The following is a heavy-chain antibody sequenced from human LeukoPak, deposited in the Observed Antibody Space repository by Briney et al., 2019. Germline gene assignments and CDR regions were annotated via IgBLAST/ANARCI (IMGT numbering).Heavy chain of an antibody. V-gene: IGHV4-59*11. CDR3: ARVDCSSNSCHPDLYYFDY. CDR2: IYYSGST. CDR1: GGPISSHY. Sequence: SETLSLTCTVSGGPISSHYGRWTREPPGKGLEWFGYIYYSGSTNYNPSLQRRVTISVNTSRNQFSLKLSSVTAADTAVYYCARVDCSSNSCHPDLYYFDYWGQGTLVTVSS. J-gene: IGHJ4*02. D-gene: IGHD2-2*01.